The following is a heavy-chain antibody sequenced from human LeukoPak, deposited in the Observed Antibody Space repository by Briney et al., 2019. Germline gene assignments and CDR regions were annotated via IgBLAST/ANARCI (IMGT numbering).Heavy chain of an antibody. CDR2: ISSSGSTI. D-gene: IGHD3-3*01. CDR3: ARDQAFSYYYYFMNV. CDR1: GFTVSNNY. Sequence: GGSLRLSCAASGFTVSNNYMSWVRQAPGKGLEWVSYISSSGSTIYYADSVKGRFTISRDNAKNSLYLQMNSLRAEDTAVYYCARDQAFSYYYYFMNVWGKGTTVTVSS. V-gene: IGHV3-11*04. J-gene: IGHJ6*03.